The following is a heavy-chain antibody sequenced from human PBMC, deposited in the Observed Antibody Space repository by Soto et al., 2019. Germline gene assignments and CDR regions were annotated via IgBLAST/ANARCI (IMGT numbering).Heavy chain of an antibody. V-gene: IGHV1-18*01. CDR3: ARDPSMIVVVSHFDY. CDR2: ISAYNGNT. CDR1: GYTFTSYG. Sequence: QVQLVQSGAEVKKPGASVKVSCKASGYTFTSYGISWVRQAPGQGLEWMGWISAYNGNTNYAQKLQGRLTMTTDTSTSTAYMELRSQRSDDTAVYYCARDPSMIVVVSHFDYWGQGTLVTVSS. D-gene: IGHD3-22*01. J-gene: IGHJ4*02.